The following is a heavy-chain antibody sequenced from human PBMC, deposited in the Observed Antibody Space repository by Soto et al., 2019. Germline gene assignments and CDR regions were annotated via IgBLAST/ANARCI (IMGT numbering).Heavy chain of an antibody. V-gene: IGHV2-5*02. CDR3: GHRRGGGRIWHGGHFDY. Sequence: QITLKESGPTLVKPGQTLTLTCSFSGFSLSTSGVGVGWIRQPPGKALEWLAVIYWDDDKRYNPSLKSILTSAKDTSNTQVVLLVTNMDPGETGTYYGGHRRGGGRIWHGGHFDYWGQGALVTVSS. CDR2: IYWDDDK. J-gene: IGHJ4*02. D-gene: IGHD3-10*01. CDR1: GFSLSTSGVG.